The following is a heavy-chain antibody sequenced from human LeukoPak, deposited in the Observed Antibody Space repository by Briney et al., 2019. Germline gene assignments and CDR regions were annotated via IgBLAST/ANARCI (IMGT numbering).Heavy chain of an antibody. Sequence: ASVKVSCKASGYTFTSYDINWVRQATGQGLEWMGWMNPNSGNTGYAQKFQGRVTMTRNTSISTAYMELSSLRSEDTAVYYCASPYGDYGYYYYGMDVWGQGTTVTVSS. CDR2: MNPNSGNT. V-gene: IGHV1-8*01. J-gene: IGHJ6*02. D-gene: IGHD4-17*01. CDR3: ASPYGDYGYYYYGMDV. CDR1: GYTFTSYD.